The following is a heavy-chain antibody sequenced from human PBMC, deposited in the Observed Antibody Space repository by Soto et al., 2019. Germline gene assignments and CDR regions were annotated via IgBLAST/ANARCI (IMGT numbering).Heavy chain of an antibody. CDR3: ARDQGGEFLKGSGMDV. Sequence: QVQLQESGPGLVKPSETLSLTCTVSGDSISRYYWSWIRLSPGKGLEWIGYIYYSGETNYNPSVKSRVTKSVDRTKNQFSLKLSSGTEADTAVYYCARDQGGEFLKGSGMDVVGQGTTVTVSS. J-gene: IGHJ6*02. CDR1: GDSISRYY. V-gene: IGHV4-59*01. CDR2: IYYSGET. D-gene: IGHD3-10*01.